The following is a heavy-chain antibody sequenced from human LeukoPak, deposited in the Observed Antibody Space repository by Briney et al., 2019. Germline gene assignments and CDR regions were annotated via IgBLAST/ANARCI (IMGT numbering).Heavy chain of an antibody. V-gene: IGHV3-30-3*01. CDR1: GFTFSSYA. J-gene: IGHJ1*01. CDR2: ISYDGSNK. Sequence: PGRSLRLSCAASGFTFSSYAMHWVRQAPGKGLEWVAVISYDGSNKYYADSVKSRFTISRDNSKNTLYLQMNSLRAEDTAVYYCASLSGWGQGTLVTVSS. CDR3: ASLSG.